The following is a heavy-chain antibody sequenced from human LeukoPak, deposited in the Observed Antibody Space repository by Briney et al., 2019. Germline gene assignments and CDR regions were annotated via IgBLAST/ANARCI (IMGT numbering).Heavy chain of an antibody. J-gene: IGHJ4*02. CDR2: FDSENNKM. Sequence: GASVKVSCKISEYSLSDLSIHWVREAPGEGLEWMGGFDSENNKMVYSQKFQGRVTMTEDTSADTAYMELTSLRSEDTAVYFCATDRVYRSSGWSWGFFDYWGQGTLVFVSS. D-gene: IGHD6-19*01. CDR1: EYSLSDLS. V-gene: IGHV1-24*01. CDR3: ATDRVYRSSGWSWGFFDY.